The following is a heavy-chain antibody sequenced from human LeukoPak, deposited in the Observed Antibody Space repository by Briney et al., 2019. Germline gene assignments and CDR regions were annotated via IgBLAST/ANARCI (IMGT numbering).Heavy chain of an antibody. Sequence: PSETLALTCTVSGGSIRSYYWSWIRQPAGKGLEWIGRIYTSESTNYNPSLKSRVTMSVDTSKNQFSLKLSSVTAADTAVHYCARGDCSSTSCDYWGQGTLVTVSS. V-gene: IGHV4-4*07. CDR1: GGSIRSYY. CDR3: ARGDCSSTSCDY. D-gene: IGHD2-2*01. CDR2: IYTSEST. J-gene: IGHJ4*02.